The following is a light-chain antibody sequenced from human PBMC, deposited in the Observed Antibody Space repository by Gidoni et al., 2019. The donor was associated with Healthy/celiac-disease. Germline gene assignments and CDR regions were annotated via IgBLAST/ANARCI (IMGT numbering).Light chain of an antibody. CDR2: DAS. CDR1: QDIRNY. V-gene: IGKV1-33*01. Sequence: DIQLTQSPSSLSASVGDRVPITCQASQDIRNYLNWYQQKPGKAPKLLIYDASNLETGVPSRFSGSGSGTDFTFTISSLQPEDIATYYCQQYDNLPTYSFGQGTKLEIK. CDR3: QQYDNLPTYS. J-gene: IGKJ2*03.